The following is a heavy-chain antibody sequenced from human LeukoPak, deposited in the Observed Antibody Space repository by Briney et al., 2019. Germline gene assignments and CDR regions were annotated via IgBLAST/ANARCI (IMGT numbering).Heavy chain of an antibody. CDR3: AKDPRPDRIDYDFWSGTEGDY. CDR2: ISGSGSST. D-gene: IGHD3-3*01. V-gene: IGHV3-23*01. Sequence: VQPGGSLRLSCATSGFTFSSYGMHWVRQAPGKGLEWVSAISGSGSSTYYADSVKGQFTISRDNSKNTLYLQMNSLRAEDTAVYYCAKDPRPDRIDYDFWSGTEGDYWGQGTLVTVSS. J-gene: IGHJ4*02. CDR1: GFTFSSYG.